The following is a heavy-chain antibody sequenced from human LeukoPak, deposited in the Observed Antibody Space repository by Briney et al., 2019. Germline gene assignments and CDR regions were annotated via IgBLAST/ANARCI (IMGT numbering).Heavy chain of an antibody. J-gene: IGHJ4*02. CDR2: IYSGGST. D-gene: IGHD2-21*01. CDR1: GFTVSSYY. V-gene: IGHV3-53*01. Sequence: GGSLRLSCAASGFTVSSYYMSWVRQAPGKGLEWVSVIYSGGSTYYADSVKSRFTISRDNSKNTLYLQLNSLRAEDTAVYYCARVEVRATSSLFDYWGQGTLVTVSS. CDR3: ARVEVRATSSLFDY.